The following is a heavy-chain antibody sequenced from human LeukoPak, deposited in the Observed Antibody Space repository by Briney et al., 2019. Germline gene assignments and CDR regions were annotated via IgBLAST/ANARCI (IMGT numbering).Heavy chain of an antibody. Sequence: SETLSLTCTVSGGSISSGGYYWGWIRQPPGRGLEWIGSIYYSGSTYYNPSLKSRVTISVDTSKNQFSLKLTSVTAADAALYYCARQYSSGWPWFDPWGQGTLVTVSS. CDR2: IYYSGST. J-gene: IGHJ5*02. D-gene: IGHD6-19*01. CDR3: ARQYSSGWPWFDP. V-gene: IGHV4-39*01. CDR1: GGSISSGGYY.